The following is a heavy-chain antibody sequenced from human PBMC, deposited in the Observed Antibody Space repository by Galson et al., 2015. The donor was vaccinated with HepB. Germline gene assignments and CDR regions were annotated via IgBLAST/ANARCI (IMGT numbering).Heavy chain of an antibody. CDR1: GFYFTTSW. CDR3: ARQYGYNYVS. J-gene: IGHJ4*02. V-gene: IGHV5-51*01. Sequence: QSGAEVKKPGESLKISCIGSGFYFTTSWIGWVRQMPGKGLEWMGIIYPSDSDTRYSPSFQGQVTISADKSISTAYLQWSTLKASDTAVYYCARQYGYNYVSWGQGTLVTVSS. CDR2: IYPSDSDT. D-gene: IGHD5-24*01.